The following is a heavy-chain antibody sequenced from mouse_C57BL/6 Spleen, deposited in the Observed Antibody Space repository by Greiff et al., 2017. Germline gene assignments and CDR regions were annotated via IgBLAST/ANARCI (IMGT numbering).Heavy chain of an antibody. V-gene: IGHV1-50*01. D-gene: IGHD2-5*01. Sequence: VQLQQPGAELVKPGASVKLSCKASGYTFTSYWMQWVKQRPGQGLEWIGEIDPSDSYTNYNQKFKGKATLTVDTSSSTAYMQLSSLTSEDSAVYYCAPYYSNYVRFAYWGQGTLVTVSA. CDR3: APYYSNYVRFAY. CDR2: IDPSDSYT. J-gene: IGHJ3*01. CDR1: GYTFTSYW.